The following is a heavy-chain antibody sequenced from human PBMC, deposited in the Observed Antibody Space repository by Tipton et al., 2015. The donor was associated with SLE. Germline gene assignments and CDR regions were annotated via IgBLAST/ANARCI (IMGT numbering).Heavy chain of an antibody. CDR3: ARGGAVAGEGDAFDI. CDR2: IIPIFGTA. J-gene: IGHJ3*02. V-gene: IGHV1-69*13. CDR1: GYTFTGYY. D-gene: IGHD6-19*01. Sequence: QSGPEVKKPGASVKVSCKASGYTFTGYYMHWVRQAPGQGLEWMGEIIPIFGTANYAQKFQGRVTITADESTSTAYMELSSLRSEDTAVYYCARGGAVAGEGDAFDIWGQGTMVTVSS.